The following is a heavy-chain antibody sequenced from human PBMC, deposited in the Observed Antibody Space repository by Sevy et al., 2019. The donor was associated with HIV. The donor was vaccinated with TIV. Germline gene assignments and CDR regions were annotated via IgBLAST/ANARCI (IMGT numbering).Heavy chain of an antibody. Sequence: SETLSLTCTVSGGSISSSSYYWGWIRQPPGKGLEWIGGIYYSGSTYYNPSLKSRVTISVDTSKNQFSLKLSSVTAADTAVYYCARVGATTGDVDYWGQGTLVTVSS. V-gene: IGHV4-39*01. D-gene: IGHD1-26*01. J-gene: IGHJ4*02. CDR2: IYYSGST. CDR1: GGSISSSSYY. CDR3: ARVGATTGDVDY.